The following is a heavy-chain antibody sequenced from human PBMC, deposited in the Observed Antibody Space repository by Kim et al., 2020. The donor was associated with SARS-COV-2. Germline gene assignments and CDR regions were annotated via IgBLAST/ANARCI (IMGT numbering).Heavy chain of an antibody. D-gene: IGHD5-12*01. CDR3: AKDRRVATITGGLWFDP. Sequence: VKGRFTISRDNSKNTLYLQMNSLRAEDTAVYYCAKDRRVATITGGLWFDPWGQGTLVTVSS. V-gene: IGHV3-23*01. J-gene: IGHJ5*02.